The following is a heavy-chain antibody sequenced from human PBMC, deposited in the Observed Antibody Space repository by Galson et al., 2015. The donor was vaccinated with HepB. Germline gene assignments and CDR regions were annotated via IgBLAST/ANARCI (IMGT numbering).Heavy chain of an antibody. V-gene: IGHV1-3*01. CDR3: ARALLEGEASFDP. D-gene: IGHD1-1*01. Sequence: CKASGYTFSHNAIHCLRQAPGQRLEWMGWNAGNGLTKYSQNFQARVTFTRDTSASTAYMELNTLTSEDTAVYYCARALLEGEASFDPWGRGTLVIVSS. J-gene: IGHJ5*02. CDR2: NAGNGLT. CDR1: GYTFSHNA.